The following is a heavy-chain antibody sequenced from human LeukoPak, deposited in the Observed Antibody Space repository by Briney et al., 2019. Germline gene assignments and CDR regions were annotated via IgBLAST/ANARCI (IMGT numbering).Heavy chain of an antibody. D-gene: IGHD3-22*01. CDR3: ASTYDSSGYLDY. CDR2: IYYSGST. Sequence: SETLSLTCTASGGSISSYYWSWIRQPPGKGLEWIGYIYYSGSTNYNPSLKSRVTISVDTSKNQFSLKLSSVTAADTAVYYCASTYDSSGYLDYWGQGTLVTVSS. V-gene: IGHV4-59*08. J-gene: IGHJ4*02. CDR1: GGSISSYY.